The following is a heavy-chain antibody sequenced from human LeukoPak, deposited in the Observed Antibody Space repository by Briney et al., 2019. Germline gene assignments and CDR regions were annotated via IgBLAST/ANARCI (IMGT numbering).Heavy chain of an antibody. CDR1: GGSISSSSYY. V-gene: IGHV4-39*01. CDR2: IYYSGST. CDR3: ARPEQQLVLLGFDY. Sequence: SETLSLTCTVSGGSISSSSYYWGWIRQPPGKGLEWIGSIYYSGSTYYNPSLKSRVTISVDTSKNQFSLKLSSVPAADTAVYYCARPEQQLVLLGFDYWGQGTLVTVSS. J-gene: IGHJ4*02. D-gene: IGHD6-13*01.